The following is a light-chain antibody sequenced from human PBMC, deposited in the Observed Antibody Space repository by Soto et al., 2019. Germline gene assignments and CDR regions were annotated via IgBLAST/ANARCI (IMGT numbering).Light chain of an antibody. V-gene: IGKV3-15*01. CDR2: DVS. Sequence: EIVMTQSPGTLSVSPGERVTLSCRASQSLSSTLAWYQQKPGQAPRLLIYDVSTRATGIPARFSGSGSGAEFPLTISRLPSEDVAVYFCQQYYNWPPQYTFGQGTKLQI. J-gene: IGKJ2*01. CDR1: QSLSST. CDR3: QQYYNWPPQYT.